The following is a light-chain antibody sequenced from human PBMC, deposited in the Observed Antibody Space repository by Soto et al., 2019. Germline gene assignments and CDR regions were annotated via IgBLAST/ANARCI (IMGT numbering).Light chain of an antibody. V-gene: IGLV8-61*01. CDR1: SGSVSTSYY. J-gene: IGLJ3*02. CDR3: VLYMGSGISV. Sequence: QAVVTQEPSFSVSPGGTVTLTCGLSSGSVSTSYYPSWYQQTPGQAPRTLIYSTDTRSSGVPDRFSGSILGSKAALTITGAQADDESDYYCVLYMGSGISVFGGGTTLTVL. CDR2: STD.